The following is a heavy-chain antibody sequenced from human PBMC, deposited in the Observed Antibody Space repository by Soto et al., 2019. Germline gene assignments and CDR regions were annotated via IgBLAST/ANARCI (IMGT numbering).Heavy chain of an antibody. J-gene: IGHJ5*02. CDR3: VRDSARIVVVPRVDGDNWFDP. D-gene: IGHD2-2*01. CDR1: GFTFSDYF. Sequence: QVQLVESGGGVVKPAGSLRLSCAASGFTFSDYFMSWIRQAPGKGLEWVSFISGSSDNIKYADSVKGRFTISRDNAKNSLYLQMNSLRAEDTAVYYCVRDSARIVVVPRVDGDNWFDPWGQGILVTVSS. V-gene: IGHV3-11*06. CDR2: ISGSSDNI.